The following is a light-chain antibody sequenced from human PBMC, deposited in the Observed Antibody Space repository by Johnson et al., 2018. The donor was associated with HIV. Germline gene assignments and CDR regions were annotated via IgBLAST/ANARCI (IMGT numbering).Light chain of an antibody. Sequence: QSVLTQPPSVSAAPGQMVSISCSGSSSNIGKNYVSWYQQFPGTAPKLLIHENNKRPSGIPDRFSGSKSGTSATLGITGLQTGDEADYYCGTWDSSLNTGYVFGTGTKVTVL. V-gene: IGLV1-51*02. CDR3: GTWDSSLNTGYV. CDR2: ENN. J-gene: IGLJ1*01. CDR1: SSNIGKNY.